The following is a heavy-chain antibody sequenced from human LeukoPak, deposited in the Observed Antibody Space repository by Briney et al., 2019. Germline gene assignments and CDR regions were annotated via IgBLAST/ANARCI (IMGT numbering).Heavy chain of an antibody. V-gene: IGHV1-24*01. D-gene: IGHD2-21*01. J-gene: IGHJ5*02. CDR2: FDPEDGET. CDR3: ATARWGGPLVICDCNWFDP. Sequence: GASVKVSCKVSAYTLTELSMHWVRQAPGKGLEWMGGFDPEDGETIYAQKFQGRVTMTEDTSTDTAYMELSSLRSEDTAVYYCATARWGGPLVICDCNWFDPWGQGTLVTVSS. CDR1: AYTLTELS.